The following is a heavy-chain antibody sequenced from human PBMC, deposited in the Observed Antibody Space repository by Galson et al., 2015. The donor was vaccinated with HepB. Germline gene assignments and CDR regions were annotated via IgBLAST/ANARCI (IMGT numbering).Heavy chain of an antibody. D-gene: IGHD3-22*01. CDR2: IYSGGST. CDR1: GFTVSSNY. Sequence: SLRLSCAASGFTVSSNYMSWVRQAPGEGLEWVSVIYSGGSTDYADSVKGRFTISRDNSKNRLYLQMNSLRAEDTAVYYCARDSSGYFASTRSGFDYWGQGTLVTVSS. J-gene: IGHJ4*02. CDR3: ARDSSGYFASTRSGFDY. V-gene: IGHV3-66*01.